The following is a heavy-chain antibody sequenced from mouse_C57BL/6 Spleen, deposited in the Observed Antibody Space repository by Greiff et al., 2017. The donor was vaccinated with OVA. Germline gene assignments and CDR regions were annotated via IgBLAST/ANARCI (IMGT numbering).Heavy chain of an antibody. D-gene: IGHD1-1*01. Sequence: DVQLQESGPGLVKPSQSLSLTCSVTGYSITSGYYWNWIRQFPGNKLEWMGYISYDGSNNYNPSLKNRISITRDTSKNQFFLKLNSVTTEDTATYYCARDYYGTQDYWGQGTTLTVSS. J-gene: IGHJ2*01. V-gene: IGHV3-6*01. CDR1: GYSITSGYY. CDR3: ARDYYGTQDY. CDR2: ISYDGSN.